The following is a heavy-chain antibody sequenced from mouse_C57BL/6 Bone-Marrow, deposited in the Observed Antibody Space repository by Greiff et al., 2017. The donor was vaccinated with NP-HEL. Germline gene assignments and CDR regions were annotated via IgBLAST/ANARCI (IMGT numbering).Heavy chain of an antibody. D-gene: IGHD2-1*01. Sequence: EVMLVESGGGLVQPGGSLKLSCAASGFTFSDYYMYWVRQTPEKRLEWVAYISNGGGSNYYPDTVKGRFTISRDNAKNTLYLQMSRLKSEDTAMYYCARDYGNLYAMDYWGQGTSVTVSS. V-gene: IGHV5-12*01. J-gene: IGHJ4*01. CDR3: ARDYGNLYAMDY. CDR1: GFTFSDYY. CDR2: ISNGGGSN.